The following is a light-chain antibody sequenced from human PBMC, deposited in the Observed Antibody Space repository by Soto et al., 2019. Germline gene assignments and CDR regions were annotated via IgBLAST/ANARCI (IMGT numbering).Light chain of an antibody. Sequence: IVLTQSPGSLSFSPGERATLSCWASQTVASSSLAWYQQRPGQAPKLLMYGAFHRATGIPARFSGSGSGTEFTLTISSLQSEDFAVYSCQQYNNWPAITFGQGTRLEIK. CDR2: GAF. CDR3: QQYNNWPAIT. J-gene: IGKJ5*01. CDR1: QTVASSS. V-gene: IGKV3D-15*01.